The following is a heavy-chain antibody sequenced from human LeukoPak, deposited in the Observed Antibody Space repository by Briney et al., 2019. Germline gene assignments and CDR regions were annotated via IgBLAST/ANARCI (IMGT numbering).Heavy chain of an antibody. Sequence: GGSLRLSCAASGFTFSDYYMSWIRQAPGKGLEWVSYISSSGSTIYYADSVKGRFTISRDNAKNSLYLQMNSLRAEDTAVYYCARDPRIYCSGGSCYPRGNYYYGMDVWGQGTTVTVSS. CDR2: ISSSGSTI. J-gene: IGHJ6*02. D-gene: IGHD2-15*01. CDR3: ARDPRIYCSGGSCYPRGNYYYGMDV. CDR1: GFTFSDYY. V-gene: IGHV3-11*04.